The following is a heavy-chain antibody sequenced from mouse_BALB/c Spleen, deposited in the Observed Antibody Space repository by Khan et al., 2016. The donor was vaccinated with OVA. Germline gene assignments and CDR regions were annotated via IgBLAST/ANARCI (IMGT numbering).Heavy chain of an antibody. CDR3: ARVYGGDFDY. V-gene: IGHV3-2*02. CDR2: ISYSGNT. J-gene: IGHJ2*01. Sequence: EVQLQESGPGLVKPSQSLSLTCTVTGYSITTDYAWNWIRQFPGNRLEWMGFISYSGNTNYNPSLKSLISITRDTSKNQFFLQLKSVTTEDTARYYGARVYGGDFDYWGQGTTLTVSS. D-gene: IGHD1-1*01. CDR1: GYSITTDYA.